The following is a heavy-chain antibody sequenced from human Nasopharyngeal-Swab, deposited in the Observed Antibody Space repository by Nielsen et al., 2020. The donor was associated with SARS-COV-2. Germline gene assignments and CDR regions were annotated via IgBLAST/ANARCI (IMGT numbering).Heavy chain of an antibody. D-gene: IGHD3-22*01. J-gene: IGHJ4*02. Sequence: RQAPGKGLEWIGEINHSGSTSYNPSLKSRVTISVDTSKNQFSLKLSSVTAADTAVYYCARGSLVVVTIAPFDYWGQGTLVTVSS. V-gene: IGHV4-34*01. CDR2: INHSGST. CDR3: ARGSLVVVTIAPFDY.